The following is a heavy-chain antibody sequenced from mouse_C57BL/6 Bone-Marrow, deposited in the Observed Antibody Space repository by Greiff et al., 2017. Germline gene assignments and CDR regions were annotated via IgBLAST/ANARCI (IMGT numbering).Heavy chain of an antibody. CDR1: GFTFSNYW. V-gene: IGHV6-3*01. Sequence: EVKLVESGGGLVQPGGSMKLSCVASGFTFSNYWMNWVRQSPEKGLEWVAQIRLKSDNYATHYAESVKGRFTISRDDSKSSVYLQMNNLRAEETGIYYCTGHGSTFAYWGQGTLVTVSA. CDR2: IRLKSDNYAT. CDR3: TGHGSTFAY. J-gene: IGHJ3*01. D-gene: IGHD1-1*01.